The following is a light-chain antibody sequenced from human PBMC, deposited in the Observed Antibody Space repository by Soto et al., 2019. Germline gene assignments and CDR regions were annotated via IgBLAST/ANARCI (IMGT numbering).Light chain of an antibody. V-gene: IGKV3-20*01. CDR1: QSVSSSY. J-gene: IGKJ4*01. CDR2: GAS. CDR3: QQYGSSPLT. Sequence: EIVLTQSPGTLSLSPGERATLSCRASQSVSSSYLAWYQQKPGQAPRLLIYGASSRATGIPDRFIGSGSGTDFTLTSSRLEPEDFAVYYCQQYGSSPLTFGGGTKVEIK.